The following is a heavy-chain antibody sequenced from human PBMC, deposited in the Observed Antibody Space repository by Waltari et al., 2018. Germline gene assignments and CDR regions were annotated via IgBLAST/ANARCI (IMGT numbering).Heavy chain of an antibody. CDR2: INAKSCDA. V-gene: IGHV1-2*02. Sequence: QVKLVQSGAEVKKPGASVRVSCKASGYTFTKYYIHLVRQAPGHGLEWMGRINAKSCDANYTQPFQGRVIMTRDTAINTAYLEVTGLTSDDTAIFYCATANILGIGTFDYWGQGTLVSVSS. D-gene: IGHD1-1*01. CDR1: GYTFTKYY. CDR3: ATANILGIGTFDY. J-gene: IGHJ4*02.